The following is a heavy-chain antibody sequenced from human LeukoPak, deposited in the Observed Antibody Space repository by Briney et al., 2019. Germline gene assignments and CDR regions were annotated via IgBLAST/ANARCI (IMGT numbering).Heavy chain of an antibody. CDR3: ARDESTIYDFWSGYCK. Sequence: ASVKVSCNASGYTFTGYYMHWVRQAPGQGLEWMGWINPNSGGRNYAQKFQGRVTMTRDTSISTAYMELSRLRSDDTAVYYCARDESTIYDFWSGYCKWGQGTLVTVSS. J-gene: IGHJ4*02. CDR1: GYTFTGYY. CDR2: INPNSGGR. D-gene: IGHD3-3*01. V-gene: IGHV1-2*02.